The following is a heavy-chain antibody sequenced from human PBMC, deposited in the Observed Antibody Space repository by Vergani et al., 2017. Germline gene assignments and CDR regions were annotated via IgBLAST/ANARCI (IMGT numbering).Heavy chain of an antibody. Sequence: QVQLQQWGAGLLKPSETLSLTCAVYGGSFSGYYWSWIRQPPGKGLEWIGEINHSGSTNYNPSLKSRVTISVDTSKNQFSLKLSSVTAADTAVYYCASMAPDYYDSSGQRYYYYYMDVWGKGTTVTVSS. J-gene: IGHJ6*03. V-gene: IGHV4-34*01. CDR2: INHSGST. CDR1: GGSFSGYY. D-gene: IGHD3-22*01. CDR3: ASMAPDYYDSSGQRYYYYYMDV.